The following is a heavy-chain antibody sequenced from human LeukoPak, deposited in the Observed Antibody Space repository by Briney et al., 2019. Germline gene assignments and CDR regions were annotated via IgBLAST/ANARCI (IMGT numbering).Heavy chain of an antibody. J-gene: IGHJ4*02. CDR2: ISGSGGST. CDR3: AKEDFWSGPDLLYLDY. Sequence: GGSLRLSCAASGFTFSSYAMSWVRQAPGKRLGWVSAISGSGGSTYYADPVKGRFTISRDNSKNTLYLQMNSLRAEDAAVYYCAKEDFWSGPDLLYLDYWGQGTLVTVSS. V-gene: IGHV3-23*01. D-gene: IGHD3-3*01. CDR1: GFTFSSYA.